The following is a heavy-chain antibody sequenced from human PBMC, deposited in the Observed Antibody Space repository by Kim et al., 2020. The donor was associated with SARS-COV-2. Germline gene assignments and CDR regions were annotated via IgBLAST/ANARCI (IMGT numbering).Heavy chain of an antibody. D-gene: IGHD3-22*01. Sequence: TYNAASVTGRFTISRDNSKNTLYLQMNGLRAEDTAVYYCARLGLSDSSDYWGQGTLVTVSS. CDR3: ARLGLSDSSDY. V-gene: IGHV3-53*01. J-gene: IGHJ4*02. CDR2: T.